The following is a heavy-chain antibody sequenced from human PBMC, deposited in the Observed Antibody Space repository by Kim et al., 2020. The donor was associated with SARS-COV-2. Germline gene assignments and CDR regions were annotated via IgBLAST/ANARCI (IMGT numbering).Heavy chain of an antibody. Sequence: ASVKVSCKASGYTFTSYYMHWVRQAPGQGLEWMGIINPIGGSTSYAQKFQGRVTMTRDTSTSTVYMELSSLRSEDTAVYYCARDQYYYDSSGYYLIDYWGQGTLVTVSS. J-gene: IGHJ4*02. D-gene: IGHD3-22*01. CDR3: ARDQYYYDSSGYYLIDY. V-gene: IGHV1-46*01. CDR1: GYTFTSYY. CDR2: INPIGGST.